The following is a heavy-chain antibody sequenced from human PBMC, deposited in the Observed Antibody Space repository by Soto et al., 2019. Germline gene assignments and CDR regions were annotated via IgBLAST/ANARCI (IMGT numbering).Heavy chain of an antibody. J-gene: IGHJ2*01. CDR2: INGMGSPT. V-gene: IGHV3-23*01. D-gene: IGHD2-21*01. CDR3: AKHIEGAGNWYFDL. CDR1: GFAFSIYA. Sequence: EVQLLESGGGLVQPGGSLGLSCVGSGFAFSIYAMSWVRQVPGKGPEWVAVINGMGSPTFYADSVKGRFTISRDNSKNTLYLQMNSLRAEDTDIYYCAKHIEGAGNWYFDLWGRGTLVAVSS.